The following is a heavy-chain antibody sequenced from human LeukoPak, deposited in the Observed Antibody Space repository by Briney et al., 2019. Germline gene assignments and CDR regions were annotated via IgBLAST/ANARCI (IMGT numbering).Heavy chain of an antibody. CDR1: GGSIRSYY. V-gene: IGHV4-59*08. CDR3: ASSLIVEYGLGY. CDR2: IYYSGST. Sequence: SETLSLTCTVSGGSIRSYYWSWIRQPPGKGLEWIGNIYYSGSTNYNPSLKSRVTISVDTSKNQFSLKLSSVTAADTAVYYCASSLIVEYGLGYWGQGTLVTVSS. D-gene: IGHD2/OR15-2a*01. J-gene: IGHJ4*02.